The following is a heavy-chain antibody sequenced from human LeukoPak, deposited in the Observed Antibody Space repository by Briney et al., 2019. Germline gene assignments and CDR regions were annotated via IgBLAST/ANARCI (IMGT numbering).Heavy chain of an antibody. CDR3: ARVAFPQGGSSSYFDY. V-gene: IGHV3-30-3*01. J-gene: IGHJ4*02. CDR1: GFTFSSYA. D-gene: IGHD2-15*01. Sequence: GRSLRLSCAASGFTFSSYAMHWVRQAPGKGLEWVAVISYDGSNKYYADSVKGRFTISRDNSKNTLYLQMNSLRAEDTAVYYCARVAFPQGGSSSYFDYWGQGTLVTVSS. CDR2: ISYDGSNK.